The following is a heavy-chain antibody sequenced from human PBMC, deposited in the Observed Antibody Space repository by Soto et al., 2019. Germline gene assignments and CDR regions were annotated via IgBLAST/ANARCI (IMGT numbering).Heavy chain of an antibody. V-gene: IGHV4-39*01. CDR1: GVSISSGSSY. Sequence: PSETLSLTCSVSGVSISSGSSYWGWIRQPPGKGLEWIGSIYYSGRTYYSPSLKSRVTISVDTSKNQFSLKLSSVTAPDTAVYYCARHEGENCSSSSCYLFAPSGDNWFDPWGQGTLVTVSS. CDR2: IYYSGRT. D-gene: IGHD2-2*01. CDR3: ARHEGENCSSSSCYLFAPSGDNWFDP. J-gene: IGHJ5*02.